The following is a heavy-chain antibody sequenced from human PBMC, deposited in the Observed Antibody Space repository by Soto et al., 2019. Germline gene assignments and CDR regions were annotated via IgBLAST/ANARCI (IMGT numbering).Heavy chain of an antibody. J-gene: IGHJ4*02. V-gene: IGHV4-30-4*01. D-gene: IGHD5-18*01. Sequence: SETLSLTCTVSGGSISSGDYYWSWIRQPPGKGLEWIGYIYYSGSTYYNPSLKSRVTISVDTSKNQFSLKLSSVTAADTAVYYCARDPDTEGCFDYWGQGTLVTVSS. CDR3: ARDPDTEGCFDY. CDR1: GGSISSGDYY. CDR2: IYYSGST.